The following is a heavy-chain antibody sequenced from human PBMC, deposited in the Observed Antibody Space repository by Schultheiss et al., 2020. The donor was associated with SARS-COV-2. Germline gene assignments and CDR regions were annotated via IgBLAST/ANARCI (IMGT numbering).Heavy chain of an antibody. CDR2: IKSKTDGGTT. Sequence: GGSLRLSCTASGFTFGDYAMSWVRQAPGKGLEWVGRIKSKTDGGTTDYAAPVKGRFTISRDDSKNTLYLQMNSLKTEDTAVYYCTTTVVVVAAQYDAFDIWGQGTMVTVSS. J-gene: IGHJ3*02. D-gene: IGHD2-15*01. CDR3: TTTVVVVAAQYDAFDI. V-gene: IGHV3-15*01. CDR1: GFTFGDYA.